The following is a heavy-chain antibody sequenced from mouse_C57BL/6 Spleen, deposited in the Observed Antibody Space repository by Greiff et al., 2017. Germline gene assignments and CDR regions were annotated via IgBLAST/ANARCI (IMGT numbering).Heavy chain of an antibody. J-gene: IGHJ2*01. CDR1: GYSITSGYY. CDR2: ISYDGSN. Sequence: EVKVEESGPGLVKPSQSLSLTCSVTGYSITSGYYWNWIRQSPGNKLEWMGYISYDGSNNYNPSLKNRISITRDTSKNRFFLKLNSVTTEDTATYYCASNYGSSYFDYWGQGTTLTVSS. D-gene: IGHD1-1*01. V-gene: IGHV3-6*01. CDR3: ASNYGSSYFDY.